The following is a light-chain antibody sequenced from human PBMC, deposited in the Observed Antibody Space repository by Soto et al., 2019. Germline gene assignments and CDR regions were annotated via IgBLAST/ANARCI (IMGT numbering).Light chain of an antibody. Sequence: AIQRTKSPSSLSSSVGDTVTLTCRASQGLDTDLGWYQQNPGKAPTLLLHAASSLQSGVPSRVSGSGSGTDFVPLISSLQPEDFATYYCLQECSNPCTFGPGTKVEIK. CDR2: AAS. CDR3: LQECSNPCT. J-gene: IGKJ3*01. V-gene: IGKV1-6*01. CDR1: QGLDTD.